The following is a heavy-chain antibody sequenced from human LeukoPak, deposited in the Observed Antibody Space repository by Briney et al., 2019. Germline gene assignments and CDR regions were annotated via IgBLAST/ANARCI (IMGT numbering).Heavy chain of an antibody. CDR1: GFTFSSYW. V-gene: IGHV3-7*03. J-gene: IGHJ6*04. D-gene: IGHD3-10*01. Sequence: VGALRLSCAASGFTFSSYWMSWGRQAPGEGLEWGANIKQDGSVKYYVDSVKGRFTISRDNAKNSLYLQMNSLRAEDTAVYYCARAGLLWFGPAGYYGMDVWGKGTTVTVSS. CDR3: ARAGLLWFGPAGYYGMDV. CDR2: IKQDGSVK.